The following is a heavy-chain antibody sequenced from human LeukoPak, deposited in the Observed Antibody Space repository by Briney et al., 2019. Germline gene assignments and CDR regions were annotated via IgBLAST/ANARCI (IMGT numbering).Heavy chain of an antibody. CDR1: GFTFSSYA. V-gene: IGHV3-23*01. Sequence: GGSLRLSCAASGFTFSSYAMSWVRQAPGKGLEWVSTISGGGGSTFYANSVKGRFTISRDNSKNTLYLQMNSLRAEDTAVYYCAKKPEAGHWGQGTLVTVSS. D-gene: IGHD6-19*01. CDR3: AKKPEAGH. CDR2: ISGGGGST. J-gene: IGHJ4*02.